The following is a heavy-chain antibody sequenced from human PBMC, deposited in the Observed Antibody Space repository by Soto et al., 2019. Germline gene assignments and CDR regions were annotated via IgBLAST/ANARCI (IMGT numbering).Heavy chain of an antibody. CDR2: IKEDGSEI. CDR1: EFNVMSYW. D-gene: IGHD3-16*01. J-gene: IGHJ4*02. V-gene: IGHV3-7*01. Sequence: HPGGSLRLSCAVSEFNVMSYWMSWVRQAPGKGLEWVASIKEDGSEIYYLQSVRGRFTISRDSAGNALHLAMNYLSAEDTDVYFCARDIGFDYVNWGQGTLVTVSS. CDR3: ARDIGFDYVN.